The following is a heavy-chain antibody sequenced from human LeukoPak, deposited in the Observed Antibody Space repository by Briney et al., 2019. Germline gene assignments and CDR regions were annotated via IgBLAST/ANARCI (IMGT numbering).Heavy chain of an antibody. CDR3: ARLPTGYPNWFDP. Sequence: SQTLSLTCTVSGGSIISSSYNWGWIRQPPGKGLEWIGTIYHSGTTYYNPSLKSRVTISVDTSKNQFFLKLSSVTAADTAVYYCARLPTGYPNWFDPWGQGSLVTVSS. CDR1: GGSIISSSYN. D-gene: IGHD3-9*01. J-gene: IGHJ5*02. CDR2: IYHSGTT. V-gene: IGHV4-39*01.